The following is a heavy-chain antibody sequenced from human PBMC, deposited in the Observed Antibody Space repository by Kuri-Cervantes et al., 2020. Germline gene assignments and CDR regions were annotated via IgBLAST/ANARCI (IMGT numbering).Heavy chain of an antibody. J-gene: IGHJ5*02. D-gene: IGHD3-10*01. CDR1: GFTSSSYA. Sequence: GESLKISCAASGFTSSSYAMHWVRQAPGKGLEWVAVISYDGSNKYYADSVKGRFTISRDNSKNTLYLQMNSLRAEDTAVYYCARGGEVLLWFGAFDPWGQGTLVTVSS. V-gene: IGHV3-30-3*01. CDR2: ISYDGSNK. CDR3: ARGGEVLLWFGAFDP.